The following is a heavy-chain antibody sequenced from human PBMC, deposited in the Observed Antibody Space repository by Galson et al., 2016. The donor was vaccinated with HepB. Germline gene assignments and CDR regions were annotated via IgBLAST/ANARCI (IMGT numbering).Heavy chain of an antibody. Sequence: SLRLSCAASGFPFSSYAMSWVRQAPGKGLAWVSTICGAGTASYASSAKGRFTISRDNSKNTPDLQMDSLRVKDTALYFCFRVPRYYADYSSGVGDCWGQGTLLTVSS. V-gene: IGHV3-23*01. CDR2: ICGAGTA. J-gene: IGHJ4*02. D-gene: IGHD4-17*01. CDR3: FRVPRYYADYSSGVGDC. CDR1: GFPFSSYA.